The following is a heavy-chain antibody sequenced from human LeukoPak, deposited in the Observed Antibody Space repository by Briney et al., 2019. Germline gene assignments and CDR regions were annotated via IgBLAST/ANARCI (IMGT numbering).Heavy chain of an antibody. J-gene: IGHJ3*02. CDR3: ASNKIFGVRDI. D-gene: IGHD3-3*01. CDR2: INTDGSST. Sequence: GGSLRLSCAASGFTFSSYWMHWVRQAPGKGLVWVSRINTDGSSTSYADSVKGRFTISRDNAKNTLYLQMNSLRAEDTAVYYCASNKIFGVRDIWGQGTMVTVSS. CDR1: GFTFSSYW. V-gene: IGHV3-74*01.